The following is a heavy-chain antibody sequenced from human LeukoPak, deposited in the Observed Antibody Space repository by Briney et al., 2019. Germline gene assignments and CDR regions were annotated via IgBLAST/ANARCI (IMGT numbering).Heavy chain of an antibody. V-gene: IGHV4-34*01. Sequence: PSETLSLTCAVYSGSFSGYYWSWIRQPPGKGLEWIGEINHSGSTNYNPSLKSRVTISVDTSKNQFSLKLSSVTAADTAVYYCARGGYCSGGSCYNWFDPWGQGTLVTVSS. CDR1: SGSFSGYY. J-gene: IGHJ5*02. D-gene: IGHD2-15*01. CDR3: ARGGYCSGGSCYNWFDP. CDR2: INHSGST.